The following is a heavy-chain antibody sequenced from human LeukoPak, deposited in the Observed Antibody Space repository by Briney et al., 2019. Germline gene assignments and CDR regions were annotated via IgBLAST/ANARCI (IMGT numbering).Heavy chain of an antibody. CDR1: GYTFTSYG. V-gene: IGHV1-18*01. D-gene: IGHD3-16*02. CDR2: ISAYNGNT. Sequence: ASVKVSCKASGYTFTSYGISWVRQAPGQGLEWMGWISAYNGNTNYAQKLQGRVTMTTDTSTSTAYMELSSLRSEDTAVYYCARPGTYHDAFDIWGQGTMVTVSS. J-gene: IGHJ3*02. CDR3: ARPGTYHDAFDI.